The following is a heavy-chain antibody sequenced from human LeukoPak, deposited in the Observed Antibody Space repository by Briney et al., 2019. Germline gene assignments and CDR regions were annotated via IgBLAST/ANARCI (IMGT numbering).Heavy chain of an antibody. D-gene: IGHD2-21*02. CDR1: GFTFSGYT. CDR2: VSSSSSAM. Sequence: GGSLRLSCAASGFTFSGYTMNWVRQAPGKGLEWVSSVSSSSSAMYFADSVKGRFTISRDNAKNSLYLQMNSLRVEDTAVYYCARDVSVQTAQDAWVDAFDIWGQGTTVTVSS. J-gene: IGHJ3*02. V-gene: IGHV3-48*04. CDR3: ARDVSVQTAQDAWVDAFDI.